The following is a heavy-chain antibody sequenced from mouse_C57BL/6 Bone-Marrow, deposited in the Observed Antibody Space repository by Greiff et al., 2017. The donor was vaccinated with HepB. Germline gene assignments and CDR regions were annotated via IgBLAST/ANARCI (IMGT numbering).Heavy chain of an antibody. CDR1: GFSLTSYG. CDR2: IWSDGST. V-gene: IGHV2-6-1*01. Sequence: VQLQESGPGLVAPSQSLSITCTVSGFSLTSYGVHWVRQPPGKGLEWLVVIWSDGSTTYNSALKSSLSISKDKPKIQVFITMNSLQTDDTAMYYSARQPGAGHWDFDVWGTGTTETVSA. J-gene: IGHJ1*03. CDR3: ARQPGAGHWDFDV. D-gene: IGHD1-1*02.